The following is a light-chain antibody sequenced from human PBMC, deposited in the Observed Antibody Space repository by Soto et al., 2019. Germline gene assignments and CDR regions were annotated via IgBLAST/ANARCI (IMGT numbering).Light chain of an antibody. Sequence: DIVMTQSPDSLAVSLGERATINCKSSQSVLYSSNNKNYLAWYQQKPGQPPKLLHYWASTRESGVPDQFSGSGSGTDFTLSISSLQAEDVAVYYCQQYYSTPPYTFGQGTKLEIK. V-gene: IGKV4-1*01. CDR1: QSVLYSSNNKNY. J-gene: IGKJ2*01. CDR3: QQYYSTPPYT. CDR2: WAS.